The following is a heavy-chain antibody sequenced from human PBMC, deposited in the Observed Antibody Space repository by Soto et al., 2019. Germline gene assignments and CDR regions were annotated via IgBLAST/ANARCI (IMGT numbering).Heavy chain of an antibody. CDR1: GFTFSDYY. J-gene: IGHJ4*02. CDR2: ISSSSSYT. Sequence: GGSLRLSCAASGFTFSDYYMSWIRQAPGKGLEWVSYISSSSSYTNYADSVKGRFTISRDNAKNSLYLQMNSLRAEDTAVYYCARALQYSSSSEDYWGQGTLVTVSS. CDR3: ARALQYSSSSEDY. V-gene: IGHV3-11*06. D-gene: IGHD6-6*01.